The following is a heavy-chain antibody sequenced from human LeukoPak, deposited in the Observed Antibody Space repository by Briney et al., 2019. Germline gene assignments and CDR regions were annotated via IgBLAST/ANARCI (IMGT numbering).Heavy chain of an antibody. CDR1: GFTFSSYG. CDR3: AKANSPPPERLRYFDSLPPFY. D-gene: IGHD3-9*01. Sequence: GSLRLSCAASGFTFSSYGMHWVRQAPGKGLEWVAFIRYDGSNKYYADSVKGRFTISGDNSKNTLYLQMNSLRAEDTAVYYCAKANSPPPERLRYFDSLPPFYWGQGTLVTVSS. J-gene: IGHJ4*02. CDR2: IRYDGSNK. V-gene: IGHV3-30*02.